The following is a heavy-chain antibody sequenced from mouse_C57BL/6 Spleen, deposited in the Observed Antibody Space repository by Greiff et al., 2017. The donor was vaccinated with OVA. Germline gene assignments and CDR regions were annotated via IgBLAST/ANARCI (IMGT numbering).Heavy chain of an antibody. D-gene: IGHD1-1*01. CDR3: ARSSQLPFDY. CDR2: INPNNGGT. Sequence: EVQLQQSGPELVKPGASVKISCKASGYTFTDYYMNWVKQSHGKSLEWIGDINPNNGGTSYNQKFKGKATLTVDKSSSTAYMELRSLTSEDSAVYYCARSSQLPFDYWGQGTTLTGSS. CDR1: GYTFTDYY. V-gene: IGHV1-26*01. J-gene: IGHJ2*01.